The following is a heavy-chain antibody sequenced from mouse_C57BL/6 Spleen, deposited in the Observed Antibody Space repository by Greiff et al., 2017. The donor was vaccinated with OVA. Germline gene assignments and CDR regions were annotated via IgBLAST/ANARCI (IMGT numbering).Heavy chain of an antibody. J-gene: IGHJ2*01. D-gene: IGHD3-3*01. Sequence: QVHVKQPGAELVRPGTSVKLSCKASGYTFTSYWMHWVKQRPGQGLEWIGVIDPSDSYTNYNQKFKGKATLTVDTSSSTAYMQLSSLTSEDSAVYYCARGPGTFYFDYWGQGTTLTVSS. V-gene: IGHV1-59*01. CDR3: ARGPGTFYFDY. CDR1: GYTFTSYW. CDR2: IDPSDSYT.